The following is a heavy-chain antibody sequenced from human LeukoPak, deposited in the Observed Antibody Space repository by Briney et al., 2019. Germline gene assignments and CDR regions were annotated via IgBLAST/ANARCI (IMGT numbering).Heavy chain of an antibody. V-gene: IGHV3-23*01. CDR3: AKDLNSSGWSYYYMDV. CDR1: GFTFSSYG. Sequence: GGSLRLSCAASGFTFSSYGMSWVRQAPGKGLEWVSAISGSGGSTYYADSVKGRFTISRDNSKNTLYLQMNSLRAEDTAVYYCAKDLNSSGWSYYYMDVWGKGTTVTISS. D-gene: IGHD6-19*01. J-gene: IGHJ6*03. CDR2: ISGSGGST.